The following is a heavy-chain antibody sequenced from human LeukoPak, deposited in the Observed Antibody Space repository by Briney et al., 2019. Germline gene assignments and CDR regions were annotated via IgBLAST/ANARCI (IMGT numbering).Heavy chain of an antibody. CDR3: ARGSYTSTWF. J-gene: IGHJ4*02. V-gene: IGHV6-1*01. Sequence: SQTLSLTCAISGDIFSSNSAAWSWIRQSPSRGLEWLGRTYYRSKWYTEYAVSVKSRITINPDTSKNQFSLQLNSVTPEDTAVYYCARGSYTSTWFWGQGTLVTVSS. D-gene: IGHD6-13*01. CDR1: GDIFSSNSAA. CDR2: TYYRSKWYT.